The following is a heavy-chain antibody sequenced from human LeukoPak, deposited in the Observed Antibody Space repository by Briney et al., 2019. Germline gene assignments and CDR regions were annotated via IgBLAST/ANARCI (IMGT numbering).Heavy chain of an antibody. J-gene: IGHJ6*03. CDR1: GFTFSSYA. V-gene: IGHV3-23*01. Sequence: PGGSLRLSXAASGFTFSSYAMSWVRQAPGKGLEWVSAISGSGGSTYYADSVKGRFTIPRDNSKNTLYLQMNSLRAEDTAVYYCAKDGKYYDFWSGYYSRSYYYYMDVWGKGTTVTVSS. CDR3: AKDGKYYDFWSGYYSRSYYYYMDV. D-gene: IGHD3-3*01. CDR2: ISGSGGST.